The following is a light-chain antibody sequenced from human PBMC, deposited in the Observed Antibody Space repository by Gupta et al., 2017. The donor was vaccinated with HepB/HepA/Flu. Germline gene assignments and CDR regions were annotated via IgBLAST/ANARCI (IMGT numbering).Light chain of an antibody. CDR1: QSILRTSDNNNY. J-gene: IGKJ1*01. V-gene: IGKV4-1*01. Sequence: DIVMTQSPDSLAVSLGVRATINCESSQSILRTSDNNNYLAWYQQKPGQPPKLLFYWASIRESGVPDRFSVSGSETGFTLTISSLQAEDVAVYYCHQYFSKPWTCGQGTKVEIK. CDR2: WAS. CDR3: HQYFSKPWT.